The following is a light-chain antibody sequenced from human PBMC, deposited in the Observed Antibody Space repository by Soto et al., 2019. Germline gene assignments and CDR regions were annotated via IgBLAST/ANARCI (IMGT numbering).Light chain of an antibody. CDR1: QIISSTY. CDR2: GAS. J-gene: IGKJ2*01. CDR3: QHYGPSLYT. V-gene: IGKV3-20*01. Sequence: DIVLTQSPGTLSLSPGERATLSCRASQIISSTYLGWYQQKPGQAPRLLIYGASSRATGIPDRFSGSGSGTDFPLTISSLEPEAFAVYYCQHYGPSLYTFGPGPKMEIK.